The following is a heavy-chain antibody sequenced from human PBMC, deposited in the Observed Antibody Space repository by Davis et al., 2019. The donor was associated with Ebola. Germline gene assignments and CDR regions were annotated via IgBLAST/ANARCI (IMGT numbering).Heavy chain of an antibody. D-gene: IGHD4-17*01. V-gene: IGHV4-30-2*01. CDR1: GGSISSGNYS. J-gene: IGHJ4*02. CDR3: AGYGDYFVG. CDR2: IFHSGDT. Sequence: MPSETLSLTCAVSGGSISSGNYSWSWIRQPPGKGLEWIGYIFHSGDTFYTPSLKSRVTISVDRSKNQFSLKLSSVTAADTAMYYCAGYGDYFVGWGQGTLVTVSS.